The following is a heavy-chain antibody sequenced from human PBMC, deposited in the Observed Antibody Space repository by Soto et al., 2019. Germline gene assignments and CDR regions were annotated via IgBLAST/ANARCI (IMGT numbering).Heavy chain of an antibody. Sequence: QVQLVESGGAVVQPGRSLRLSCVASGFTFSSYGMHWVRQAPGKGLEWVAIISYDGSNTYYADSVKGRFTISRDNSKNTRYLQMNSLRAEDTSVYYCAREWGLSGSYYISSSYYFDSWGQGTLVTCSS. CDR1: GFTFSSYG. D-gene: IGHD1-26*01. J-gene: IGHJ4*02. V-gene: IGHV3-30*03. CDR3: AREWGLSGSYYISSSYYFDS. CDR2: ISYDGSNT.